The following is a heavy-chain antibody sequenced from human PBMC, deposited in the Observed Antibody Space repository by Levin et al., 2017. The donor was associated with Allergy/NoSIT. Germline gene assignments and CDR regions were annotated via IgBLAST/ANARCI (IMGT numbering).Heavy chain of an antibody. V-gene: IGHV3-11*05. Sequence: PGESLKISCAASGFTFSDYYMSWIRQAPGKGLEWVSYISSSSSYTNYADSVKGRFTISRDNAKNSLYLQMNSLRAEDTAVYYCARVEGDMVRGVIISYYFDYWGQGTLVTVSS. J-gene: IGHJ4*02. CDR1: GFTFSDYY. CDR3: ARVEGDMVRGVIISYYFDY. D-gene: IGHD3-10*01. CDR2: ISSSSSYT.